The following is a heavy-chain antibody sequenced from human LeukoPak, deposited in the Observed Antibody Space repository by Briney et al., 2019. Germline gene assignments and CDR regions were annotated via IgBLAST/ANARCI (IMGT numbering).Heavy chain of an antibody. J-gene: IGHJ6*02. CDR3: ARAPALLGWFNYYYYGMDV. V-gene: IGHV4-34*01. D-gene: IGHD2-21*01. CDR2: INHSGST. Sequence: SETLSLTCAVYGGSFSGYYWSWIRQPPGKGLEWIGEINHSGSTNYNPSLKSRVTISVDTSKNQFSLKLSSVTAADTAVYYCARAPALLGWFNYYYYGMDVWGQGTTVTVSS. CDR1: GGSFSGYY.